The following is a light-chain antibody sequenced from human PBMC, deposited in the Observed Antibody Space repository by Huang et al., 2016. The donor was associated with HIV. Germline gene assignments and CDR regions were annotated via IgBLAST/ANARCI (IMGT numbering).Light chain of an antibody. CDR2: GSS. CDR3: QQYNNWLLS. V-gene: IGKV3-15*01. J-gene: IGKJ4*01. Sequence: IVMTQSPATLSVSLGDRVTVSCRATRSVSSNLACYQQIPGHASRLLIYGSSTRAPGSPARFSGSGSGTDFSLTISSLQSEDFALYYCQQYNNWLLSFGGGTRVDIE. CDR1: RSVSSN.